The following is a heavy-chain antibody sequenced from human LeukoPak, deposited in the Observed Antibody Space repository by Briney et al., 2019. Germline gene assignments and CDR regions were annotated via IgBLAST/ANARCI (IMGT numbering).Heavy chain of an antibody. CDR2: IYSGGST. D-gene: IGHD3-16*01. CDR3: AREMITFGGVKYYFDY. Sequence: GGSLRLSCAASGFTVSSNYMSWVRQAPGKGLEWVSVIYSGGSTYYADSVKGRFTISRDNSKNTLYLRMNSLRAEDTAVYYCAREMITFGGVKYYFDYWGQGTLVTVSS. V-gene: IGHV3-66*02. J-gene: IGHJ4*02. CDR1: GFTVSSNY.